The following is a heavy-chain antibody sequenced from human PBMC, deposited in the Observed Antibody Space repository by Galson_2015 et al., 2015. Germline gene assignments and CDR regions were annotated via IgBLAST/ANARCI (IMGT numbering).Heavy chain of an antibody. CDR2: MNPNSGNT. CDR3: ARRVVVPAAILEDY. Sequence: SVKVSCKASGYTFTSYDINWVRQATGQGLEWMGWMNPNSGNTGYAQKFQGRVTMTRNTSISTAYMELSSLRSEDTAVYYCARRVVVPAAILEDYWGQGTLVTVSS. CDR1: GYTFTSYD. J-gene: IGHJ4*02. D-gene: IGHD2-2*02. V-gene: IGHV1-8*01.